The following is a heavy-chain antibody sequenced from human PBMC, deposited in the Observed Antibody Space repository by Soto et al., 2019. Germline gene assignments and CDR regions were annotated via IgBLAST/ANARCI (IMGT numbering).Heavy chain of an antibody. V-gene: IGHV4-4*02. J-gene: IGHJ6*03. CDR2: IYHSGST. CDR1: SGSISSSNW. Sequence: QVQLQESGPGLVKPSGTLSLTCAVSSGSISSSNWWSWVRQPPGKGLEWIGEIYHSGSTNYNPSLKSRVTISVDKSKNQFALKLSSVTAADTAVYYCARVPSETYYYYYMDVWGKGTTVTVSS. CDR3: ARVPSETYYYYYMDV.